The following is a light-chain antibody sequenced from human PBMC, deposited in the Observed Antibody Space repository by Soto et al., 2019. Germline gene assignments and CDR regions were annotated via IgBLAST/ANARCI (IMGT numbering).Light chain of an antibody. Sequence: IRMTQSPSSFSASTGDRVTTTCRASQGISSYLAWYQQKPGKAPKLLIYAASTLQSGVPSRFSGSGSGTDFTLTITCLQSEDFATYYCQQYYSYPLTFGGGTKVELK. CDR1: QGISSY. CDR2: AAS. V-gene: IGKV1-8*01. J-gene: IGKJ4*01. CDR3: QQYYSYPLT.